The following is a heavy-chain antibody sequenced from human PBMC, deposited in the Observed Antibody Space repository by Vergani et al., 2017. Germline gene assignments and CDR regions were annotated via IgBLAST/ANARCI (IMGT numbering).Heavy chain of an antibody. CDR1: GFTFDDYA. CDR3: ARVVRAEFDP. J-gene: IGHJ5*02. Sequence: EVQLVESGGGLVQPGRSLRLSCAASGFTFDDYAMHWVRQAPGKGLEWVSGISWNSGSIGYADSVKGRFTISRDNAKNSLYLQMNSLRAEDTAVYYCARVVRAEFDPWGQGTLVTVSS. CDR2: ISWNSGSI. D-gene: IGHD3-10*01. V-gene: IGHV3-9*01.